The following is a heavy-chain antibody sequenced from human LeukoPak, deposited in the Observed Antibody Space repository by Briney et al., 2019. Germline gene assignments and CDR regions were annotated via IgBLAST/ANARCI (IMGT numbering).Heavy chain of an antibody. D-gene: IGHD2-21*02. CDR1: GFTFNAYA. CDR3: AKDRGDFPPYFDY. Sequence: GGSLRLSCAASGFTFNAYAIHWVRQAPGKGLEWVAFIRKDGNDENYADSVKGRFTISRDNSKNTLHLQMNSLRTEDTAVYHCAKDRGDFPPYFDYWGQGTLVTVSS. J-gene: IGHJ4*02. V-gene: IGHV3-30*02. CDR2: IRKDGNDE.